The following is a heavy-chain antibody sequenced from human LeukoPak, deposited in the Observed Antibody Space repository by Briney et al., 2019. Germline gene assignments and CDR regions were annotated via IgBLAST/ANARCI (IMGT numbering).Heavy chain of an antibody. CDR3: AKGCGSGWAIDY. Sequence: GGSLRLSCAASGFTFSDYYMSWIRQAPGKGLEWVSYISSSGSTIYYADSVKGRFTISRDNSKNTLYLQMNSLRAEDTAVYYCAKGCGSGWAIDYWGQGTLVTVSS. J-gene: IGHJ4*02. D-gene: IGHD6-19*01. CDR2: ISSSGSTI. CDR1: GFTFSDYY. V-gene: IGHV3-11*04.